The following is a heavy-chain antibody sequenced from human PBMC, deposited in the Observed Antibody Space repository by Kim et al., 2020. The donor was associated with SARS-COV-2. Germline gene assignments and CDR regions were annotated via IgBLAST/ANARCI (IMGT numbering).Heavy chain of an antibody. CDR3: ARDGSSWYGGGFDY. Sequence: SETLSLTCTVSGGSISSYYWSWIRQPPGKGLEWIGYIYYSGSTNYNPSLKSRVTISVDTSKNQFSLKLSSVTAADTAVYYCARDGSSWYGGGFDYWGQGTLVTVSS. D-gene: IGHD6-13*01. CDR2: IYYSGST. V-gene: IGHV4-59*13. CDR1: GGSISSYY. J-gene: IGHJ4*02.